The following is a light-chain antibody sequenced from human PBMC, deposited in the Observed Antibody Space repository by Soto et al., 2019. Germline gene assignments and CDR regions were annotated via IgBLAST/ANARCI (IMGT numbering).Light chain of an antibody. CDR1: SSDVGGYDY. V-gene: IGLV2-14*01. CDR3: TSFTSSITDV. CDR2: NVT. J-gene: IGLJ1*01. Sequence: QSVLTQPASVSGSPGQSTTISCTGTSSDVGGYDYVSWYQQHPGKVPKLVIYNVTHRPSGVSNRFSGSKSGNTASLTISGLQTEDEADYFCTSFTSSITDVFGTGTKLTVL.